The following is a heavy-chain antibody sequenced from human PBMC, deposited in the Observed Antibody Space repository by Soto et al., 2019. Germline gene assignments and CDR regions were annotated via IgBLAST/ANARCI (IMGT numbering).Heavy chain of an antibody. CDR1: GYTFTSYY. V-gene: IGHV1-46*03. CDR2: INPSGGST. Sequence: ASVKVSCKASGYTFTSYYMHWVRQAPGQGLEWMGIINPSGGSTSYAQKFQGRVTMTRDTSTSTVYMELSSLRSEDTAVYYCASSGGGYSYGRDGWGGYYYYYMDVWGKGTTVTVSS. D-gene: IGHD5-18*01. J-gene: IGHJ6*03. CDR3: ASSGGGYSYGRDGWGGYYYYYMDV.